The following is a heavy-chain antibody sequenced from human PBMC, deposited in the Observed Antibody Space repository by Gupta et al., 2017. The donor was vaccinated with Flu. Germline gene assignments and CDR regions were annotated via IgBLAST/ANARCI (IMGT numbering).Heavy chain of an antibody. D-gene: IGHD6-13*01. CDR2: ISSSSSYT. V-gene: IGHV3-11*05. CDR3: TKNSSTWSRGMEY. CDR1: GFTFSDYY. J-gene: IGHJ4*02. Sequence: QVQLVESGGGLVKPGGSLRLSCAAAGFTFSDYYMSWIRQAPGKGLEWVSYISSSSSYTSYADSVQGRFTISRDNAKNSLYLQMNSLRAEDTAVYYCTKNSSTWSRGMEYWGQGTLVTVSS.